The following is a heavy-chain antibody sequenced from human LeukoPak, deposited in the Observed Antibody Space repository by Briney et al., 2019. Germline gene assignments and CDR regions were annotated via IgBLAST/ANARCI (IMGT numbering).Heavy chain of an antibody. V-gene: IGHV1-69*13. Sequence: GASVKVSCKASGGTFISYAISWVRQAPGQGLEWMGGIIPIFGTANYAQKFQGRVTITADESTSTVYMELSSLRSEDTAVYYCARDSAPIAAAGVNWFDPWGQGTLVTVSS. CDR2: IIPIFGTA. CDR1: GGTFISYA. J-gene: IGHJ5*02. CDR3: ARDSAPIAAAGVNWFDP. D-gene: IGHD6-13*01.